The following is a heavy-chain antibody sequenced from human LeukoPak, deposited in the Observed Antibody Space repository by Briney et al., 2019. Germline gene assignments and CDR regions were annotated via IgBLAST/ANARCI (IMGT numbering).Heavy chain of an antibody. J-gene: IGHJ4*02. Sequence: SETLSLTCTVSGGSISSSSYFWGWIRQPPGKGLEWIGTMYYSGSTYYSPSLKSRVTISVDTSKNQFSLKLSSVTAADTAVYYCARVCSSTSCFLDHWGQGTLVTVSS. CDR1: GGSISSSSYF. D-gene: IGHD2-2*01. CDR3: ARVCSSTSCFLDH. V-gene: IGHV4-39*01. CDR2: MYYSGST.